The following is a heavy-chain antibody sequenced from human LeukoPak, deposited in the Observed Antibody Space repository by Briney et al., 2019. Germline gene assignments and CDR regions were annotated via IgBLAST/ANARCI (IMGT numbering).Heavy chain of an antibody. V-gene: IGHV4-4*07. CDR2: IYTSGST. J-gene: IGHJ4*02. Sequence: SETLSLTCTVSGGSISSYYWSWIRQPAGKGLEWIGRIYTSGSTNYNPSLKSRVTMSVDTSKNQFSLKLSSVTAADTAVYYCASLDCSGGSCYSPHWGQGTLVPVSS. CDR3: ASLDCSGGSCYSPH. D-gene: IGHD2-15*01. CDR1: GGSISSYY.